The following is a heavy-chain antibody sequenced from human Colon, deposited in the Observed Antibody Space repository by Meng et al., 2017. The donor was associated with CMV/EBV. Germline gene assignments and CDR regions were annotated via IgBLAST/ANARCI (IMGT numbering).Heavy chain of an antibody. Sequence: CAVSGDSMGSSNWWSWVRQPPGKGLEWIGEIYHGASATYNPSLKSRVTISVDKSKNQLSLKLSSVTAADTAVYYCARNGFYSLDFWGQGTLVTVSS. CDR2: IYHGASA. J-gene: IGHJ4*02. V-gene: IGHV4-4*02. D-gene: IGHD3-22*01. CDR3: ARNGFYSLDF. CDR1: GDSMGSSNW.